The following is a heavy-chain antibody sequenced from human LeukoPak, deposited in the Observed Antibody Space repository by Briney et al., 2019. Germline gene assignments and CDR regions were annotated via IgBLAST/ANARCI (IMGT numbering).Heavy chain of an antibody. CDR2: IYPRDGST. D-gene: IGHD3-10*01. CDR3: ARERRGNDY. J-gene: IGHJ4*02. V-gene: IGHV1-46*01. CDR1: GYIFTSNY. Sequence: GASVKVSCKASGYIFTSNYIHWVRQAPGQGLEWMGMIYPRDGSTSYAQRFQDRVTVTRDTSTSTVHMELSGLRSEDTAVYYCARERRGNDYWGQGTLVTVSS.